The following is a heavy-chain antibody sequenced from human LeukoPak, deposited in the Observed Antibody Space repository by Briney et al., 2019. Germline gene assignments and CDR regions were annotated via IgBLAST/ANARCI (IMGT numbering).Heavy chain of an antibody. V-gene: IGHV3-74*01. Sequence: PGGSLRLSCAASAFTFSSYWMHWVRQAPGKGLVWVSLINSDGRSTNYADSVKGRFTISRDNAKNTLYLQMNSLRAEDTAVYYCARDRVRTGGFDYWGQGTLVTVSS. CDR3: ARDRVRTGGFDY. CDR2: INSDGRST. CDR1: AFTFSSYW. D-gene: IGHD7-27*01. J-gene: IGHJ4*02.